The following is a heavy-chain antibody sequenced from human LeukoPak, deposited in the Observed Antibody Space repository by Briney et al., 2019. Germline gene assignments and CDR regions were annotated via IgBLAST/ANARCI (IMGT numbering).Heavy chain of an antibody. J-gene: IGHJ4*02. CDR1: GYTFTGYY. Sequence: ASVKVSCKASGYTFTGYYMHWVRQAPGKGLEWMGWINPNSGGTNYAQKFQGWVTMTRDTSISTAYMELSRLRSDDTAVYYCARESSPYSGYGSLDYWGQGTLVTVSS. CDR3: ARESSPYSGYGSLDY. V-gene: IGHV1-2*04. D-gene: IGHD5-12*01. CDR2: INPNSGGT.